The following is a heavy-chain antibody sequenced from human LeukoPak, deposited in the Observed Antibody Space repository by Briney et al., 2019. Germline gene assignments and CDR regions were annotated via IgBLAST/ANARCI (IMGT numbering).Heavy chain of an antibody. Sequence: SETLSLTFTVSGGSINTYYWSWLRQPPGKGLEWIGYIHYSGSTDYNPSLKSRVTISLDTSKNQFSLRLTSVTAADTAVYYCARDPTLGYKSGWNYFDPWGQGTLVTVSS. CDR3: ARDPTLGYKSGWNYFDP. CDR2: IHYSGST. V-gene: IGHV4-59*01. CDR1: GGSINTYY. D-gene: IGHD1-7*01. J-gene: IGHJ5*02.